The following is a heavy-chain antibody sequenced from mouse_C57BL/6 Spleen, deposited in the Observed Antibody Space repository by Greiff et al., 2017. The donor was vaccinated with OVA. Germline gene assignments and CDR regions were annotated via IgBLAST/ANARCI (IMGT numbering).Heavy chain of an antibody. Sequence: EVMLVESGGDLVKPGGSLKLSCAASGFTFSSYDMSWVRQTPDKRLEWVATISSGGSYTYYPDSVKGRFTISRDNAKNPLYLQMSSLKSEDTAMYYCATPLITTKAWFAYWGQGTLVTVSA. D-gene: IGHD1-1*01. CDR3: ATPLITTKAWFAY. CDR1: GFTFSSYD. V-gene: IGHV5-6*02. CDR2: ISSGGSYT. J-gene: IGHJ3*01.